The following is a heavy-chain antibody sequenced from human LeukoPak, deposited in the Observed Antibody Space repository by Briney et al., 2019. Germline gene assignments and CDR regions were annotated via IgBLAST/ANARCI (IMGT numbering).Heavy chain of an antibody. CDR1: GYTFTGYY. V-gene: IGHV1-2*02. Sequence: GASVKVSCKASGYTFTGYYMHWVRQAPGQGLEWMGWINPNSGGTNYAQKFQGRVTMTRDTSISTAYMELSRLRSDDTAVYYCAGQAYCGGDCYSDAFDIWGQGTMVTVSS. D-gene: IGHD2-21*02. CDR3: AGQAYCGGDCYSDAFDI. CDR2: INPNSGGT. J-gene: IGHJ3*02.